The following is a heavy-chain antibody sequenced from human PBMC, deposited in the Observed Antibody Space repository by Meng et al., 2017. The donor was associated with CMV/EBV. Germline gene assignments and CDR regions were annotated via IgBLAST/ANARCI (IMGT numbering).Heavy chain of an antibody. J-gene: IGHJ4*02. Sequence: GESLKISCAASGFTFSSYGMHWVRQAPGKGLEWVSVIYSGGSTYYADSVKGRFTISRDNSKNTLYLQMNSLRAEDTAVYYCASLTRSSSSKGFGYWGQGTLVTVSS. V-gene: IGHV3-NL1*01. CDR3: ASLTRSSSSKGFGY. D-gene: IGHD6-13*01. CDR2: IYSGGST. CDR1: GFTFSSYG.